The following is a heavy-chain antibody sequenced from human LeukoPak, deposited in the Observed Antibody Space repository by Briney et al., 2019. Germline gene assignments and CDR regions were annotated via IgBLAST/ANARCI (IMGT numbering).Heavy chain of an antibody. J-gene: IGHJ4*02. CDR1: GGSFSGYY. V-gene: IGHV4-34*01. CDR3: ARATAPYAMIDY. D-gene: IGHD2-2*01. CDR2: INHSGST. Sequence: PSETLSLTCAVYGGSFSGYYWSWIRQPPGKGLEWIGEINHSGSTNYNPSLKSRVTISVDTSKKQFSLKLSSVTAADTAVYYCARATAPYAMIDYWGQGTLVTVSS.